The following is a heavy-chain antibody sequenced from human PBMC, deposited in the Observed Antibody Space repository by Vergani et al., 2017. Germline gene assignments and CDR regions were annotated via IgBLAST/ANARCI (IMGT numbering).Heavy chain of an antibody. CDR2: VSGSSATP. Sequence: EVQLLESGGGLVQPGGSLRLSCEASGFSFPGYAMSWVRQAPGKGLEWVSSVSGSSATPYYADSVKGRFIISRDKSQNTVNLQMNSLRTEDTAVYFCANSVIAGNVGVAYFGMDVWGRGTTVTVSS. V-gene: IGHV3-23*01. CDR3: ANSVIAGNVGVAYFGMDV. CDR1: GFSFPGYA. J-gene: IGHJ6*02. D-gene: IGHD2/OR15-2a*01.